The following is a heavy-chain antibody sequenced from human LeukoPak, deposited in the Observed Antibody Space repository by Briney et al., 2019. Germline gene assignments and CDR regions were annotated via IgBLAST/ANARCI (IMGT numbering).Heavy chain of an antibody. V-gene: IGHV4-4*02. J-gene: IGHJ4*02. CDR1: GGSISSSNW. D-gene: IGHD4-17*01. Sequence: PSGTLSLTCAVSGGSISSSNWWSWVRQPPGKGLEWIGEIYHSGSTNYNPSLKSRATISVDKSKNQFSLKLSSVTAADTAVYYCARTTTVTTESFDYWGQGTLVTVSS. CDR2: IYHSGST. CDR3: ARTTTVTTESFDY.